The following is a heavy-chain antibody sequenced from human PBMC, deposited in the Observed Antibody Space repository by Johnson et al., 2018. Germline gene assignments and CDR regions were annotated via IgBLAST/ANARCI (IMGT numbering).Heavy chain of an antibody. D-gene: IGHD4-17*01. J-gene: IGHJ6*03. V-gene: IGHV3-7*01. CDR3: AREYGDYWGFRYYYMDV. Sequence: VQLVQSGGGLVQPGGSLRLSCAASGFTFSSYWMSWVRQAPGKGLEWVANIKQDGSEKYYVDSVKGRFTISRDNAKNPRYLQMNSLRAEDTAVYYCAREYGDYWGFRYYYMDVWGQGTTVTVSS. CDR1: GFTFSSYW. CDR2: IKQDGSEK.